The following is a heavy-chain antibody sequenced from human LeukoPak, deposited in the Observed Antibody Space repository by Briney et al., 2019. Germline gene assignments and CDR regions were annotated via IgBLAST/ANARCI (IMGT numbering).Heavy chain of an antibody. CDR3: ARGRSEYDFWSGYSNY. CDR1: GYTFTNYD. CDR2: MNPNSGNT. J-gene: IGHJ4*02. D-gene: IGHD3-3*01. Sequence: ASVKVSCKASGYTFTNYDINWVRQATGQGLEWMGWMNPNSGNTGYAQKFQGRVTITRNTSISTAYMELSSLRSEDTAVYYCARGRSEYDFWSGYSNYWGQGTLVTVTS. V-gene: IGHV1-8*01.